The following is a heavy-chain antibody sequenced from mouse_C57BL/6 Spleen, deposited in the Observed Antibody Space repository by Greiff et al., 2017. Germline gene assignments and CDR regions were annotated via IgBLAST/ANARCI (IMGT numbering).Heavy chain of an antibody. CDR3: AREGFLYYFDD. CDR1: GYTFTSYW. J-gene: IGHJ2*01. V-gene: IGHV1-62-3*01. Sequence: VQLQQSGAELVKPGASVKLSCKASGYTFTSYWMHWVKQRPGRGLEWIGRIDPNSGNTYYTEKFKGKATLTADKSSSTAYMELRSLTSEGAAVYFCAREGFLYYFDDWGQGTTLTVSS. CDR2: IDPNSGNT.